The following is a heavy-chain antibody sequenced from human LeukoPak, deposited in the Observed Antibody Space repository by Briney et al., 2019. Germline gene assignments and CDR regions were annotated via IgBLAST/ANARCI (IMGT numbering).Heavy chain of an antibody. CDR2: INTNTGNP. D-gene: IGHD1/OR15-1a*01. J-gene: IGHJ6*02. Sequence: ASVKVSCKASGYTFTSYAMNWVRQAPGQGLEWMGWINTNTGNPTYAQGFTGRFVFSLDTSVSTAYLQISSLKAEDTAVYYCAREQTGTTNLNYYYYGMDVWGQGTTVTVSS. CDR3: AREQTGTTNLNYYYYGMDV. V-gene: IGHV7-4-1*02. CDR1: GYTFTSYA.